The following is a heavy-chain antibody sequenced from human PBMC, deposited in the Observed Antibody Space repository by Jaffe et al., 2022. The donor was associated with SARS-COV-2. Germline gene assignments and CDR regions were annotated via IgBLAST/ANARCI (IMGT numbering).Heavy chain of an antibody. CDR1: GGSFSGYY. Sequence: QVQLQQWGAGLLKPSETLSLTCAVYGGSFSGYYWSWIRQPPGKGLEWIGEINHSGSTNYNPSLKSRVTISVDTSKNQFSLKLSSVTAADTAVYYCARVDYGSGSYKDYWGQGTLVTVSS. CDR2: INHSGST. D-gene: IGHD3-10*01. V-gene: IGHV4-34*01. CDR3: ARVDYGSGSYKDY. J-gene: IGHJ4*02.